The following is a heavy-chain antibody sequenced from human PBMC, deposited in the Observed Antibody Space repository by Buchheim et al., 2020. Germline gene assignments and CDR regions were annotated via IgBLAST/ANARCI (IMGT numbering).Heavy chain of an antibody. D-gene: IGHD5-24*01. CDR2: IYSDVTNT. Sequence: EVQLVESGGGLVQPGGSLRLSCAASGFIFSNYWMHWVRQAPGKGLVWVSLIYSDVTNTNYADSVKGRITIPRDKAKCTLYLQKNRLRAEDTAVYYCARGGGSGKLDYWGQG. CDR3: ARGGGSGKLDY. CDR1: GFIFSNYW. V-gene: IGHV3-74*01. J-gene: IGHJ4*02.